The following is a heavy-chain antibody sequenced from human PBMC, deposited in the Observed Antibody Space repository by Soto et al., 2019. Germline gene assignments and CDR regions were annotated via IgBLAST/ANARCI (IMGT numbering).Heavy chain of an antibody. D-gene: IGHD6-19*01. V-gene: IGHV4-59*01. CDR1: GGSISSYY. J-gene: IGHJ5*02. Sequence: QVQLQESGPGLVKPSETLSLTCTVSGGSISSYYWSWIRQPPGKGLEWIGYIYYSGSTNYNPSLKSRVTIAVDTSKNQFALKLSSVTAADTAVDYCARDSGGWYVRWFEPWGQGTLVTVSS. CDR3: ARDSGGWYVRWFEP. CDR2: IYYSGST.